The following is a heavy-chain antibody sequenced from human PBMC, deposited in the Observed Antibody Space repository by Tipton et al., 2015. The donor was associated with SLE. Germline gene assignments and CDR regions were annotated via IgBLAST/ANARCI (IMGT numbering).Heavy chain of an antibody. J-gene: IGHJ6*03. CDR3: ARDPRLYYDFWSTYLYPYYMDV. Sequence: SLRLSCAASGFTFSNYPMHWVRQAPGKGLEWVALISYDGSKKFYADSVKGRFTISRDDSKNTMYLQMNRLRAEDTAVYYCARDPRLYYDFWSTYLYPYYMDVWGKGATVTVSS. D-gene: IGHD3-3*01. CDR1: GFTFSNYP. CDR2: ISYDGSKK. V-gene: IGHV3-30*04.